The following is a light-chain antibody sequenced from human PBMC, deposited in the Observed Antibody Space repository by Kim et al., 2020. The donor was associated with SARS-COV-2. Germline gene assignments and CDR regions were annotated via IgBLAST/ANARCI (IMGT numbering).Light chain of an antibody. CDR3: SSYTSSSTYV. J-gene: IGLJ1*01. CDR2: DVS. CDR1: SSDVGGYNY. Sequence: QSALTQPASVSGSPGQSITISCTGTSSDVGGYNYVSWYQQHPGKAPRLMIYDVSKRPSGVSNRFSGSKSGNTASLTISGRQAEDEADYYSSSYTSSSTYVFGTGTKVTVL. V-gene: IGLV2-14*01.